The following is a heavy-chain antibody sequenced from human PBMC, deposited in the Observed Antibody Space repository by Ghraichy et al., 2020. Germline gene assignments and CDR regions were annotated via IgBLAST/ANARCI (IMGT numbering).Heavy chain of an antibody. CDR3: AGQIKPRGYCGGGTCYSNLIDP. CDR2: SYYSGST. Sequence: SETLSLTCTVSGGSISSYYLNWIRQPPGKGLEWIGFSYYSGSTNYNPSLKSRVTISFDTSTKQFSLQLNSVTAADTAVYYCAGQIKPRGYCGGGTCYSNLIDPWGQGTLVTVSS. D-gene: IGHD2-15*01. CDR1: GGSISSYY. V-gene: IGHV4-59*01. J-gene: IGHJ5*02.